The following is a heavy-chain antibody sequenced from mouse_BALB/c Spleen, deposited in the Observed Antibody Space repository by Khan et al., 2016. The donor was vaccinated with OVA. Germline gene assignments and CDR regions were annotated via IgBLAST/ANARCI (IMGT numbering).Heavy chain of an antibody. V-gene: IGHV9-3-1*01. CDR2: ISTYTGEP. Sequence: QIQLVQSGPELKKPGETVKISCKASGYTFTNYGMNWVKQAPGKALKWMGWISTYTGEPTYADDFKGRFAFSLETTASTAYFQINNLKNEDTATYFCTRPPHFSYVLVYWGQGTSVTVSS. CDR3: TRPPHFSYVLVY. J-gene: IGHJ4*01. CDR1: GYTFTNYG. D-gene: IGHD1-1*02.